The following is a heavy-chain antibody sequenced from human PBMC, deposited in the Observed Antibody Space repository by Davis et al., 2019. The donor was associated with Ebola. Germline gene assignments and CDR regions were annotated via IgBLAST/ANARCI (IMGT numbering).Heavy chain of an antibody. CDR3: ARGVDYAFDI. V-gene: IGHV3-48*02. CDR1: GFPFSSFS. J-gene: IGHJ3*02. Sequence: GESLKISCAASGFPFSSFSMNWVRRAPGKGLEWISYISSSKSAMNYADSVKGRFTIFRDNVRNSLSLQMNSLRDEDTAVYYCARGVDYAFDIWGQGTMVTVSS. D-gene: IGHD2-21*02. CDR2: ISSSKSAM.